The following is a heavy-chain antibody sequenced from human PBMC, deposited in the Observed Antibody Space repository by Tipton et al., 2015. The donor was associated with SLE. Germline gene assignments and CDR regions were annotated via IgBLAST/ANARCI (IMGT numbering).Heavy chain of an antibody. J-gene: IGHJ4*02. CDR3: ARDREVTRLFDY. V-gene: IGHV4-4*07. D-gene: IGHD2-21*02. Sequence: TLSLTCTVSGGSISSHYWSWIRQPAGKGLEWIGYTSTSGSTNYNPSLKSRVTISVDTSKNQFSLKLSSVTAADTAVYYCARDREVTRLFDYWGQGTLVTVSS. CDR2: TSTSGST. CDR1: GGSISSHY.